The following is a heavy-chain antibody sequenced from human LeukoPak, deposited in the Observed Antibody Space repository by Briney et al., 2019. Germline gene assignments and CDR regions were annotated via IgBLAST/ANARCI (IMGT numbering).Heavy chain of an antibody. CDR3: ASTSIIRGYDHDQYY. Sequence: GGSLRLSCAASGFTFSSYAMSWVRQGPGKGLEWVSVIRSDGITYYADSVKGRFTISRDNSINTLYLQMSSLRAEDTALYYCASTSIIRGYDHDQYYWGQGTLVTVSS. D-gene: IGHD5-12*01. J-gene: IGHJ4*02. CDR2: IRSDGIT. CDR1: GFTFSSYA. V-gene: IGHV3-23*01.